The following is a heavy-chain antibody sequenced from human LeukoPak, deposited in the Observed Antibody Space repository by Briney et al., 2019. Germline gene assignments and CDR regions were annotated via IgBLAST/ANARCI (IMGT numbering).Heavy chain of an antibody. V-gene: IGHV3-30*02. J-gene: IGHJ4*02. CDR1: GFTFSSLG. CDR3: VKDNPLDY. Sequence: GGSLRLSCPASGFTFSSLGMHWVRQAPGKGLEWVAFVEHDGTTKYYADSVKGRFTISRDNSKNTLYLHINSLRAEDTAVYYCVKDNPLDYWGQGTLVIVSS. CDR2: VEHDGTTK. D-gene: IGHD1-14*01.